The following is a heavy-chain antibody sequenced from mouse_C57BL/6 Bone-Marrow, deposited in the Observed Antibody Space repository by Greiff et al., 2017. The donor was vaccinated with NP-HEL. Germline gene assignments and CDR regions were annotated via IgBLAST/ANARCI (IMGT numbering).Heavy chain of an antibody. Sequence: EVNVVESGGGLVQPGGSLSLSCAASGFTFTDCYMSWVRQPPGKALEWLGFIRNKANGYTTEYSASVKGRFTISRDNSQSILYLQMNALRAEDSATYYCARGNYAMDYWGQGTSVTVSS. J-gene: IGHJ4*01. V-gene: IGHV7-3*01. CDR1: GFTFTDCY. CDR2: IRNKANGYTT. CDR3: ARGNYAMDY.